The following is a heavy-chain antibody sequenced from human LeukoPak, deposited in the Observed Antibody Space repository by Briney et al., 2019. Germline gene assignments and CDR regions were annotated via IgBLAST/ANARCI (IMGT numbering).Heavy chain of an antibody. D-gene: IGHD1-1*01. CDR3: ARGASGYNWFDP. CDR2: IIPIFGTA. CDR1: RGTFSSYA. J-gene: IGHJ5*02. V-gene: IGHV1-69*13. Sequence: SVKVSCKASRGTFSSYAISWVRQAPGQGLEWMGGIIPIFGTANYAQKFQGRVTITADESTSTAYMELSSLRSEDTAVYYCARGASGYNWFDPWGQGTLVTVSS.